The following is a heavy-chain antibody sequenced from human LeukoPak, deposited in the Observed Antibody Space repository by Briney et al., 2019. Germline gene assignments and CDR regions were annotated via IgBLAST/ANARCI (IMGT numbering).Heavy chain of an antibody. J-gene: IGHJ4*02. Sequence: ASVKVSCKTSGYSFTDDYVPWVRQAPGQGLEWVGWFNPDSGFTNYAQKFQGRVTMTRDTSISTAYMEVRRLRPDDTAVYYCAPAPEAYTSNWNVWGQGTLVTVSS. D-gene: IGHD1-1*01. CDR1: GYSFTDDY. V-gene: IGHV1-2*02. CDR3: APAPEAYTSNWNV. CDR2: FNPDSGFT.